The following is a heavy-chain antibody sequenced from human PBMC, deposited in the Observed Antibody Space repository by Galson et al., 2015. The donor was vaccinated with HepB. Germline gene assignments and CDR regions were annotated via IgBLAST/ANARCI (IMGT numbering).Heavy chain of an antibody. V-gene: IGHV3-33*01. CDR1: GFTFSDYG. Sequence: SLRLSCAASGFTFSDYGMHWVRQAPGKGLEWAASIWWDGTHDSYADSVKGRFTVSRDNSKNTVHLEMNGLRLEDTAVYYCAREGAQTGRASFDIWGQGTMVTGAS. J-gene: IGHJ3*02. CDR3: AREGAQTGRASFDI. D-gene: IGHD3-9*01. CDR2: IWWDGTHD.